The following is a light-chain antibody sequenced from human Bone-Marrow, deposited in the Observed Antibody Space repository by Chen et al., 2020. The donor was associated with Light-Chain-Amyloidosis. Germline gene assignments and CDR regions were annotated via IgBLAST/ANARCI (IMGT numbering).Light chain of an antibody. CDR2: DAS. Sequence: DIQMSQSPSSLSAFVGDRVTITCQASQDISNYLNWYQLKPGKAPTLLIYDASNLETGVPSRFSGNGSGTDFTFTISSLQPEDIATYYCQQYDNLPGFGPGTKVDIK. CDR3: QQYDNLPG. CDR1: QDISNY. J-gene: IGKJ3*01. V-gene: IGKV1-33*01.